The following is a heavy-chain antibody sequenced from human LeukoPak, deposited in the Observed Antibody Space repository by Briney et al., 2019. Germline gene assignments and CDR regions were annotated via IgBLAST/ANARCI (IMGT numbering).Heavy chain of an antibody. CDR2: ISSSSSYT. D-gene: IGHD6-13*01. CDR3: ARDVAAAGGIDY. CDR1: GFTFSDYY. V-gene: IGHV3-11*05. J-gene: IGHJ4*02. Sequence: AGGSLRLSCAASGFTFSDYYMSWICQAPGKGLEWVSYISSSSSYTNYADSVKGRFTISRDNAKNSLYLQMNSLRAEDTAVYYCARDVAAAGGIDYWGQGTLVTVSS.